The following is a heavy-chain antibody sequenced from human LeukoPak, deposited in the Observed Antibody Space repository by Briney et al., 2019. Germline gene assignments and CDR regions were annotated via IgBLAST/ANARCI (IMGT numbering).Heavy chain of an antibody. V-gene: IGHV4-34*01. CDR3: SRQGDLAAAGTIYFLH. Sequence: SETLSLTCAVYGGSFSNYYWSWNRQPPGKGLEWIGEITPSGSTTYNPSLKSRVTISIDTSKNQFSLKLNSVTAPDPAVYYCSRQGDLAAAGTIYFLHWGQGTLVTVSS. CDR1: GGSFSNYY. J-gene: IGHJ1*01. D-gene: IGHD6-13*01. CDR2: ITPSGST.